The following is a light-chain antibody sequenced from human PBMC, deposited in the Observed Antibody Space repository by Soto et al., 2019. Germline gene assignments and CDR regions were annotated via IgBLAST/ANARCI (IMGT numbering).Light chain of an antibody. J-gene: IGKJ5*01. CDR2: DAS. V-gene: IGKV3-11*01. CDR1: QSVNSY. Sequence: EIVLTQSPATLSLSPGERATLSCRASQSVNSYLTWFQQKPGQAPRLLIFDASDRPTDIPARFSGSGSGTDVTLTISSIEPEDGAVDYGQQRSNWPITFGQGTRREIK. CDR3: QQRSNWPIT.